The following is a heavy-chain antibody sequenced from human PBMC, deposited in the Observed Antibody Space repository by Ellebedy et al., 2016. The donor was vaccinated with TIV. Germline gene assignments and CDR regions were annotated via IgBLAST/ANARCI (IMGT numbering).Heavy chain of an antibody. CDR3: VRALKYCGGDCTYKFDF. D-gene: IGHD2-21*02. J-gene: IGHJ4*02. CDR2: IFSNDEK. CDR1: GFSLTNIIMG. Sequence: SGPTLVKPKETLTLTCTVSGFSLTNIIMGVSWIRQPPGKALEWLAHIFSNDEKSYSTSLEARLSIPKDTAKSQVVLTVANMDPLDTATYYCVRALKYCGGDCTYKFDFWGQGALVTVSS. V-gene: IGHV2-26*01.